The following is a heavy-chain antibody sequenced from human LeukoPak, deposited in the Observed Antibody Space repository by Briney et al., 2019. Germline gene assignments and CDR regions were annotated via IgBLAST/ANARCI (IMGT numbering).Heavy chain of an antibody. CDR2: ISAYNGNT. D-gene: IGHD6-19*01. CDR3: ARDGHSGWYDY. CDR1: GYTFTSYG. V-gene: IGHV1-18*01. J-gene: IGHJ4*02. Sequence: GASVKDSCKASGYTFTSYGISWVRQAPGQGLEWMGWISAYNGNTNYAQKLQGRDTLTPDTSTSTAYMELRSLRAHDTAVYYCARDGHSGWYDYGGEGTLVTVSS.